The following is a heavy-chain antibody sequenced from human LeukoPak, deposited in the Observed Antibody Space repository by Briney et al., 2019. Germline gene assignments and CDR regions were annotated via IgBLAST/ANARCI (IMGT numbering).Heavy chain of an antibody. D-gene: IGHD4-17*01. CDR1: GGSFSGYY. CDR2: INHSGST. J-gene: IGHJ5*02. Sequence: SETLSLTCAVYGGSFSGYYWSWIRQPPGKGLEWIGEINHSGSTNYNPSLKSRVTISVDTSKNQFSLKLSSVTAADTAVYYCARHPLGASWFDPWGQGTLVTVSS. V-gene: IGHV4-34*01. CDR3: ARHPLGASWFDP.